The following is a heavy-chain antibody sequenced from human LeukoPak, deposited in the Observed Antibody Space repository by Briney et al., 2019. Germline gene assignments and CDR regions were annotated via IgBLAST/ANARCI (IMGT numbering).Heavy chain of an antibody. D-gene: IGHD3/OR15-3a*01. V-gene: IGHV4-30-4*01. CDR2: NYYSGST. Sequence: PSETLSLTCTVSGGSISSGDYYWSWIRQPPGKGLERIGYNYYSGSTYYNPSLKSRVTISVDTSKNQFSLKLSSVTAADTAVYYCARDEGLWYFDLWGRGTLVTVSS. CDR1: GGSISSGDYY. CDR3: ARDEGLWYFDL. J-gene: IGHJ2*01.